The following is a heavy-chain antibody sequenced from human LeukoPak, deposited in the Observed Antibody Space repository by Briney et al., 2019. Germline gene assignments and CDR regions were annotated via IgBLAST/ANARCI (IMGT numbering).Heavy chain of an antibody. V-gene: IGHV3-33*01. CDR3: ARGSWQLAGGNLFSYFDY. Sequence: GGSLRLSCAASGFTFSSYGMHWVRQAPGKGLEWVAVIWYDGSNKYYADSVKGRFTISRDNSKNTLYLQMNSLRAEDTAVYYCARGSWQLAGGNLFSYFDYWGQGTLVTVSS. CDR2: IWYDGSNK. J-gene: IGHJ4*02. D-gene: IGHD6-6*01. CDR1: GFTFSSYG.